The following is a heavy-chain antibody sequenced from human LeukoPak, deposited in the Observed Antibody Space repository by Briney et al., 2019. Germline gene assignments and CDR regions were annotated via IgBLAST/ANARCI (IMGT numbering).Heavy chain of an antibody. Sequence: PSETLSLTCAVSGGSINSGGYSWSWIRQPPGKGLEWIGYIYHSGSTYYNPSLKSRVTISVDRSKNQFSLKLSSVTAADTAVYYCATRRMVRGVFYGNWFDPWGQGTLVTVSS. CDR3: ATRRMVRGVFYGNWFDP. CDR1: GGSINSGGYS. D-gene: IGHD3-10*01. CDR2: IYHSGST. V-gene: IGHV4-30-2*01. J-gene: IGHJ5*02.